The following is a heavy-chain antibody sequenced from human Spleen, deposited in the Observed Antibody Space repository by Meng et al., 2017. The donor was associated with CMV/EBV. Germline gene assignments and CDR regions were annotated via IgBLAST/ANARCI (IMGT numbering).Heavy chain of an antibody. CDR3: ARGALIAARPDEEVYYYYGMDV. J-gene: IGHJ6*02. CDR1: GFTFSSYG. CDR2: IRYDGSNK. V-gene: IGHV3-30*02. D-gene: IGHD6-6*01. Sequence: GGSLRLSCGASGFTFSSYGMHWVRQPPGKGLEWVAFIRYDGSNKYFGDSVKGRFTISRDNSKNTLYLVMNTLRLEDTAVYYCARGALIAARPDEEVYYYYGMDVWGQGTTVTVSS.